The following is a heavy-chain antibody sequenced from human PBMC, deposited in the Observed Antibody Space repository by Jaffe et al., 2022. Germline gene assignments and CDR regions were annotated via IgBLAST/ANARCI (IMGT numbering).Heavy chain of an antibody. J-gene: IGHJ6*03. CDR2: IRYDGSNK. V-gene: IGHV3-30*02. D-gene: IGHD2-8*02. Sequence: QVQLVESGGGVVQPGGSLRLSCAASGFTFSSYGMHWVRQAPGKGLEWVAFIRYDGSNKYYADSVKGRFTISRDNSKNTLYLQMNSLRAEDTAVYYCATLVEGSGYYYYYYMDVWGKGTTVTVSS. CDR3: ATLVEGSGYYYYYYMDV. CDR1: GFTFSSYG.